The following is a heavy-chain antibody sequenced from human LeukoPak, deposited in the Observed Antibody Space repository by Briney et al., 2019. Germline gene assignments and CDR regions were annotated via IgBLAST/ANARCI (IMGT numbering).Heavy chain of an antibody. J-gene: IGHJ3*02. Sequence: GGSLRLSCAASGFTFSSYAISWVRQAPGKGLEWVSAISGSGGSTYYADSAKGRFTISRDNSKNTLYLQMNSLRAEDTAVYYCAKDSVIFGVVISDAFDIWGQGTMVTVSS. D-gene: IGHD3-3*01. CDR1: GFTFSSYA. CDR3: AKDSVIFGVVISDAFDI. CDR2: ISGSGGST. V-gene: IGHV3-23*01.